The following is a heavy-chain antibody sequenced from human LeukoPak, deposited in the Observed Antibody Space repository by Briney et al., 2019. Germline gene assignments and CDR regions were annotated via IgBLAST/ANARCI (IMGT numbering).Heavy chain of an antibody. CDR1: GGSISSGSYY. Sequence: SETLSLTXTVSGGSISSGSYYWSWIRQPAGKGLEWIGRIYTSGSTNYNPSLESRVTISVDTSKNQLSLKLSSVTAADTAVYYCARSSSSWNWGQGTLVTVSS. J-gene: IGHJ4*02. D-gene: IGHD6-13*01. V-gene: IGHV4-61*02. CDR2: IYTSGST. CDR3: ARSSSSWN.